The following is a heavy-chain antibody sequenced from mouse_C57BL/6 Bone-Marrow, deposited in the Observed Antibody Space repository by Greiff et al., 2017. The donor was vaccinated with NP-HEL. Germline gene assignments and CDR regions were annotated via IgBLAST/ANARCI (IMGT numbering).Heavy chain of an antibody. CDR3: VRHVSLDYYGSSPFAY. V-gene: IGHV10-1*01. CDR2: IRSKSNNYAT. CDR1: GFSFNTYA. J-gene: IGHJ3*01. D-gene: IGHD1-1*01. Sequence: EVQLVESGGGLVQPKGSLKLSCAASGFSFNTYAMNWVRQAPGKGLEWVARIRSKSNNYATYYADSVKDRFTISRDDSESMLYLQMNNLKTEDTAMYYCVRHVSLDYYGSSPFAYWGQGTLVTVSA.